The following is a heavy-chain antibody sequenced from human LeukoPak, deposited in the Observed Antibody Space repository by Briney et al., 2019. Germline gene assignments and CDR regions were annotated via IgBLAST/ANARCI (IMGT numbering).Heavy chain of an antibody. CDR3: ARDGEGGAAAGY. CDR1: GFTLSNYN. D-gene: IGHD6-13*01. Sequence: GGSLRLSCAASGFTLSNYNMNWVRQAPGKGLEWVSFISDSSSRTFYSDSVKGRFTVSRDNVKNSLYLQMNSLRAEDTAIYYCARDGEGGAAAGYWGQGTLVTASS. J-gene: IGHJ4*02. CDR2: ISDSSSRT. V-gene: IGHV3-48*01.